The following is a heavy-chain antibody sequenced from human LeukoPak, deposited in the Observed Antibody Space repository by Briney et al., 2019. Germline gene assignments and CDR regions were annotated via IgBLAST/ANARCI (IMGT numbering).Heavy chain of an antibody. J-gene: IGHJ4*02. V-gene: IGHV4-61*02. CDR3: AKDFRD. Sequence: SETLSLTCTVSGDSISSGSDYYWSWIRQPAGKGLEWIGRIFASCITDYHPSLKTRLTISVDTSKNQFFLRLNSVTAADTAVYYCAKDFRDWGQGTVVTVS. CDR2: IFASCIT. CDR1: GDSISSGSDYY.